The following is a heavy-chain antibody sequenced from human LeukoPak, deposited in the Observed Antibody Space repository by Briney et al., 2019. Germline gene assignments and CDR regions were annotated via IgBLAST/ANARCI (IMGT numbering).Heavy chain of an antibody. Sequence: GGALRLSCAATGFTFKDYGMDWVGQPAGKDREGVSSINWDGGGKDDADYKKGGFTISRDNAKNSVYLQLSSLRPKDTALNYCAKHMSATNTYSFFGLDVWGQGTTVTVSS. CDR1: GFTFKDYG. CDR2: INWDGGGK. J-gene: IGHJ6*02. CDR3: AKHMSATNTYSFFGLDV. V-gene: IGHV3-9*01. D-gene: IGHD1-26*01.